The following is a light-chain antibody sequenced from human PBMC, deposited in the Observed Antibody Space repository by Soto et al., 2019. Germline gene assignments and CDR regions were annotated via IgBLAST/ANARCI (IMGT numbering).Light chain of an antibody. CDR2: GAS. CDR3: QQYNSYPRT. V-gene: IGKV3-15*01. Sequence: EIVMTQSPATLSVSPGERATLSCRASQSLSSNLAWYQQKPGQAPRLLIYGASTRATGIPARFSGSGSGTEFTLTISSLQPDDFATYYCQQYNSYPRTFGGGTKVEIK. J-gene: IGKJ4*01. CDR1: QSLSSN.